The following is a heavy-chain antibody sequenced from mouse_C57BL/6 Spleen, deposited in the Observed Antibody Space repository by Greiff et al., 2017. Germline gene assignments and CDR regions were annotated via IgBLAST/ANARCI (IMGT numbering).Heavy chain of an antibody. J-gene: IGHJ2*01. D-gene: IGHD3-2*02. CDR2: INPSNGGT. CDR3: TIDNAGLYYFDY. CDR1: GYTFTSYW. V-gene: IGHV1-53*01. Sequence: QVQLQQPGTELVKPGASVKLSCKASGYTFTSYWMHWVKQRPGQGLEWIGNINPSNGGTNYNEKFKSKATLTVDKSSSTAYMQLSSLTYEDSAVYYCTIDNAGLYYFDYWGQGTTLTVSS.